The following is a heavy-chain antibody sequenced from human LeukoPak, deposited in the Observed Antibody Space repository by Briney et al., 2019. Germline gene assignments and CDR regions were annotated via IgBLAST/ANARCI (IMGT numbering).Heavy chain of an antibody. CDR2: IYPGNSDT. CDR1: GYSFTTYW. J-gene: IGHJ1*01. D-gene: IGHD3-10*01. CDR3: ARQSMVRGIDEYVLH. V-gene: IGHV5-51*01. Sequence: GESLKISCRASGYSFTTYWIGWVRQMPGKGLEWMGSIYPGNSDTRYRPSFQGQVTISADKSISTAYLQWNSLKASDTAMYYCARQSMVRGIDEYVLHWGQGTLVTVSS.